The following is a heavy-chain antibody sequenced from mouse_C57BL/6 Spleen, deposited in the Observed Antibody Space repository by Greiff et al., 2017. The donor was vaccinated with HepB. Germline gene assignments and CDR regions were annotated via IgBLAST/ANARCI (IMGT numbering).Heavy chain of an antibody. D-gene: IGHD1-1*01. Sequence: QVQLQQPGTELVKPGASVKLSCKASGYTFTSYWMHWVKQRPGQGLEWIGNINPSNGGTNYNEKFKSKATLTVDKSSSTAYMQLSSLTSEDAAVDYCARRGSSSGYFDYWGQGTTLTVSS. CDR2: INPSNGGT. V-gene: IGHV1-53*01. CDR3: ARRGSSSGYFDY. CDR1: GYTFTSYW. J-gene: IGHJ2*01.